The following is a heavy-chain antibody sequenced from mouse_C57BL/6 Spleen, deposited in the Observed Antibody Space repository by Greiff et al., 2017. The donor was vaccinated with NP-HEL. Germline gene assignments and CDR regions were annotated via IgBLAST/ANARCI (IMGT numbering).Heavy chain of an antibody. CDR3: ASPDGYYGGGAMDY. Sequence: QVQLKQSGAELVRPGASVKLSCKASGYTFTDYYINWVKQRPGQGLEWIARIYPGSGNTYYNEKFKGKATLTAEKSSSTAYMQLSSLTSEDSAVYFCASPDGYYGGGAMDYWGQGTSVTVSS. CDR2: IYPGSGNT. CDR1: GYTFTDYY. V-gene: IGHV1-76*01. D-gene: IGHD2-3*01. J-gene: IGHJ4*01.